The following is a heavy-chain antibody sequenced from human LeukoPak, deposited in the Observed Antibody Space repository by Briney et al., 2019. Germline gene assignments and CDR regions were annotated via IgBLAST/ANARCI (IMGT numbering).Heavy chain of an antibody. CDR2: INHSGST. CDR3: ARGRRTVSRYFDY. Sequence: GSLRLSCAASGFTVSSNYMSWVRQPPGKGLEWIGEINHSGSTNYNPSLKSRVTISVDTSKNQFSLKLSSVTAADTAVYYCARGRRTVSRYFDYWGQGTLVTVSS. J-gene: IGHJ4*02. V-gene: IGHV4-34*01. CDR1: GFTVSSNY. D-gene: IGHD4-11*01.